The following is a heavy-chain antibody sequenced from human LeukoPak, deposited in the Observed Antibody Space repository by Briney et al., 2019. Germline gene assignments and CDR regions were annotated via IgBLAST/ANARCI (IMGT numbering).Heavy chain of an antibody. CDR1: GFTSSSYA. CDR2: ISGSGGST. V-gene: IGHV3-23*01. D-gene: IGHD2-2*01. Sequence: GGSLRLSCAASGFTSSSYAMSWVRQAPGKGLEWVSAISGSGGSTYYADSVKGRFTISRDNSKNTLCLQMNSLRAEDTAVYYCAKDGDIEVVPAAIDYWGQGTLVTVSS. J-gene: IGHJ4*02. CDR3: AKDGDIEVVPAAIDY.